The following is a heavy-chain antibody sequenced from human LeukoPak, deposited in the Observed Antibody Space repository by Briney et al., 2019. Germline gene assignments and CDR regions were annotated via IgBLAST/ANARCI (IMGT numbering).Heavy chain of an antibody. J-gene: IGHJ6*03. Sequence: SVKVSCKASGYTFTSYGISWVRQAPGQGLEWMGWISAYNGNTNYAQKLQGGVTMTTDTSTSTAYMELRSLRSDDTAVYYCARVKGCSSTSCYRHYYYMDVWGKGTTVTVSS. CDR3: ARVKGCSSTSCYRHYYYMDV. D-gene: IGHD2-2*02. CDR2: ISAYNGNT. V-gene: IGHV1-18*01. CDR1: GYTFTSYG.